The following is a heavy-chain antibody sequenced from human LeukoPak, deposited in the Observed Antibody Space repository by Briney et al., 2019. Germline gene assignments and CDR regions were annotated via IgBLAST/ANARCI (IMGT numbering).Heavy chain of an antibody. Sequence: SETLSLTCTVSGGSISSYYWSWIRQPPGNGLEWIGYIYYSGSTNYNPSLKSRVTISVDTSKNQFSLKLSSVTAADTAVYYCARGTYYYDSSGYPQYYFDYWGQGTLVTVSS. J-gene: IGHJ4*02. D-gene: IGHD3-22*01. CDR1: GGSISSYY. CDR3: ARGTYYYDSSGYPQYYFDY. CDR2: IYYSGST. V-gene: IGHV4-59*08.